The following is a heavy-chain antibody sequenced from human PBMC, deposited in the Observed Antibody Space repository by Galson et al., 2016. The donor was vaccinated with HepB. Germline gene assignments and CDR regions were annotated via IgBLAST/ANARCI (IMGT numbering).Heavy chain of an antibody. CDR1: GFTFSTFW. CDR3: AKGARTGATNSYYYGMDV. J-gene: IGHJ6*02. Sequence: SLRLSCAASGFTFSTFWMTWVRQAPGKGLEWVAVISYDGNYKSYADAVKGRFTISRDNSKNTLYLQMNSLRAEDTAVYYCAKGARTGATNSYYYGMDVWGQGTTVTVSS. V-gene: IGHV3-30*18. CDR2: ISYDGNYK. D-gene: IGHD1-1*01.